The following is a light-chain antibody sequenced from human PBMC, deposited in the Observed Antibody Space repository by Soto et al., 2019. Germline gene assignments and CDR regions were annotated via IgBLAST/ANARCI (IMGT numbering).Light chain of an antibody. CDR2: MAS. CDR3: MQALQTLT. V-gene: IGKV2-28*01. CDR1: QSLLHSNGYNY. J-gene: IGKJ4*01. Sequence: DIVMTQTPLSLSVTPGESASISCRSSQSLLHSNGYNYLDWYLQRPGQSPQLLIYMASNRPSGVPDRFSASGSATHFTLTTSRVEAEDLGTYYCMQALQTLTFGGGTKVEFK.